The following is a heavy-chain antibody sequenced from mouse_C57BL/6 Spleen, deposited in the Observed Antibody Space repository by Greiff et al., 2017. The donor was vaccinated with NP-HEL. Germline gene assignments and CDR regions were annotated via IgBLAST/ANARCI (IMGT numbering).Heavy chain of an antibody. J-gene: IGHJ1*03. V-gene: IGHV1-50*01. CDR1: GYTFTSYW. Sequence: VQLQQSGAELVKPGASVKLSCKASGYTFTSYWMQWVKQRPGQGLAWIGEIDPSDSYTNYNQKFKGKATLTVDTSSSTVYMQLSSLTSEDSAVYYCARYYSNYRYFDVWGTGTTVTVSS. D-gene: IGHD2-5*01. CDR3: ARYYSNYRYFDV. CDR2: IDPSDSYT.